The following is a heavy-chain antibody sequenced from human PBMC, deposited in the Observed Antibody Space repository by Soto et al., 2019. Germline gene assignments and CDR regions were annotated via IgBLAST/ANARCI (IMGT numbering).Heavy chain of an antibody. CDR2: IIPRSAAS. V-gene: IGHV1-69*13. CDR3: AREGLVLVPTTVNSDYYYYAMDV. Sequence: GASVKVSCKASGYTFTSYGISWVRQAPGQGLEWMGGIIPRSAASNYAQKFQGRVTITADESTSTAYMELSSLRSEDTAVYYCAREGLVLVPTTVNSDYYYYAMDVWGQGTTVTVS. CDR1: GYTFTSYG. D-gene: IGHD2-2*01. J-gene: IGHJ6*02.